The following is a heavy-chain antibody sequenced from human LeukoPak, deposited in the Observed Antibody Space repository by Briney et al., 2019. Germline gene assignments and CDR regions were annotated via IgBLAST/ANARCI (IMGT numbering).Heavy chain of an antibody. J-gene: IGHJ5*02. D-gene: IGHD4-23*01. CDR2: IIPIFGTA. V-gene: IGHV1-69*13. Sequence: SVKVSCKASGGTFSSYGISWVRQAPGQGLEWMGGIIPIFGTANYAQKFQGRVTITADESTSTAYMELSSLRSEDTAVYYCARRSRTKGGNYNWFDPWGQGTLVTVSS. CDR1: GGTFSSYG. CDR3: ARRSRTKGGNYNWFDP.